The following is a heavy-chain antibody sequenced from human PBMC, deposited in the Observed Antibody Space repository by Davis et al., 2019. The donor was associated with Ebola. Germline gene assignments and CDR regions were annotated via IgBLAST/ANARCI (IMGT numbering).Heavy chain of an antibody. D-gene: IGHD4-17*01. Sequence: SETLSLTCTVSGGSISSSSYYWGWIRQPPGKGLEWIGSIHYSGSTYYNPSLKSRVTISVDTSKNQFSLKLSSVTAADTAVYYCARPVGNGDYSWFDPWGQGTLVTVSS. J-gene: IGHJ5*02. V-gene: IGHV4-39*01. CDR2: IHYSGST. CDR3: ARPVGNGDYSWFDP. CDR1: GGSISSSSYY.